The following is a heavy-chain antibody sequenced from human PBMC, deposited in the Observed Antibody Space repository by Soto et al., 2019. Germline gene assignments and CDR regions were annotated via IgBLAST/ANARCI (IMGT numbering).Heavy chain of an antibody. J-gene: IGHJ4*02. D-gene: IGHD6-13*01. Sequence: KPSETLSLTCTVSGGSISSGDYYWSWIRQPPGKGLEWIGYIYYSGSTYYNPSLKSRVTISVDTSKNQFSLKLSSVTAADTAVYYCARVRPGIAAAGTNKEFDYWGQGTLVTVS. CDR2: IYYSGST. CDR1: GGSISSGDYY. CDR3: ARVRPGIAAAGTNKEFDY. V-gene: IGHV4-30-4*01.